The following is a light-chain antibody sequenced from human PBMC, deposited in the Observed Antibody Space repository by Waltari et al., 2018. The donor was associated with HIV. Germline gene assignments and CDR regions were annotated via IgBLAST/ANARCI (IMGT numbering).Light chain of an antibody. V-gene: IGLV7-43*01. CDR3: MLFFRSSYL. CDR1: TGPVNIDPY. J-gene: IGLJ2*01. CDR2: SST. Sequence: QAVVTQEPSVTVSPGGTVTLTCTSTTGPVNIDPYPNWFQQRPGQAPRPLFYSSTRRHSLTPERFSASLVDDRAALILSTVWPEDEAVYYCMLFFRSSYLFGGGTKVTVL.